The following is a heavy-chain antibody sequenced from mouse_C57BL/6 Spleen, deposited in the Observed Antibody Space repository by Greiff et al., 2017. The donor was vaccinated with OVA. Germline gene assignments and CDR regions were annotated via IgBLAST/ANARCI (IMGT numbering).Heavy chain of an antibody. V-gene: IGHV1-55*01. J-gene: IGHJ4*01. CDR3: ARNYCGSSPYAMDY. CDR2: IYPGSGST. Sequence: QVQLQQPGAELVKPGASVKMSCKASGYTFTSYWITWVKQRPGQGLEWIGDIYPGSGSTNYNEKFKSKATLTVDTSSSTAYMQLSSLTSEDSAVYYCARNYCGSSPYAMDYWGQGTSVTVSS. CDR1: GYTFTSYW. D-gene: IGHD1-1*01.